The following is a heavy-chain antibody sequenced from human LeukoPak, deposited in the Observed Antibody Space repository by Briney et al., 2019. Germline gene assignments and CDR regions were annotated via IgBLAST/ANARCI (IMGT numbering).Heavy chain of an antibody. J-gene: IGHJ4*02. CDR1: GGSISSYY. V-gene: IGHV4-4*07. Sequence: SETLSLTCTVSGGSISSYYWSWIRQPAGKGLEWIGRIHTSGSTNYNPSLKSRVTISVDTSKNQFSLKLSSVTAADTAVYYCARTLWFGELLYFDYWGQGTLVTVSS. CDR2: IHTSGST. D-gene: IGHD3-10*01. CDR3: ARTLWFGELLYFDY.